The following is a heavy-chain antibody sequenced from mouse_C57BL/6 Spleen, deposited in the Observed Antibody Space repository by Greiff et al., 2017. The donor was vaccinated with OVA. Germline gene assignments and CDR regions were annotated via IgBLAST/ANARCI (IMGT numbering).Heavy chain of an antibody. J-gene: IGHJ2*01. D-gene: IGHD1-1*01. V-gene: IGHV1-69*01. CDR2: IDPSDSYT. Sequence: QVQLQQPGAELVMPGASVKLSCKASGYTFTSYWMHWVKQRPGQGLEWIGEIDPSDSYTNYNQKFKGKSTLTVDKSSSTAYMQLSSLTSEDSAVYYCARYRGSSYDYFDYWGQGTTRTVSS. CDR3: ARYRGSSYDYFDY. CDR1: GYTFTSYW.